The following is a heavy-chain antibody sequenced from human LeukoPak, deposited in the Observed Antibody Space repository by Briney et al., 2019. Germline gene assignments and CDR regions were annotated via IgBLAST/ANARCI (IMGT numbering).Heavy chain of an antibody. CDR1: GFTFSSYW. Sequence: GGSLRLSCAASGFTFSSYWMHWVRQAPGKGLVWVSRINSDGSSTSYADSVKGRFTISRDNAKNTLYLQMNSLRAEDTAVYYCARPFLITMMQLFDYWGQGTLVTVSS. CDR2: INSDGSST. CDR3: ARPFLITMMQLFDY. V-gene: IGHV3-74*01. D-gene: IGHD3-22*01. J-gene: IGHJ4*02.